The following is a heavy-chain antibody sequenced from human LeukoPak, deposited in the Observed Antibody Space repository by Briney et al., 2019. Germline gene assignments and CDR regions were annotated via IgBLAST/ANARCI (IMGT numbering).Heavy chain of an antibody. V-gene: IGHV3-23*01. J-gene: IGHJ4*02. CDR2: ISGSGGST. CDR1: GFIFSSYA. CDR3: AKGPYQLPLDY. D-gene: IGHD2-2*01. Sequence: GGSPRLSCAVSGFIFSSYAMSWVRQAPGEGLEWISAISGSGGSTYYADSVKGRFTISRDNSKNTLYLQVNSLRAEDTAVYYCAKGPYQLPLDYWGQGTLVTVSS.